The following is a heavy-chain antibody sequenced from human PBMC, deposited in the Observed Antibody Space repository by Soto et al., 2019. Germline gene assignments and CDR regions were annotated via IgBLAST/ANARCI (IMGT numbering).Heavy chain of an antibody. V-gene: IGHV4-59*01. D-gene: IGHD4-17*01. CDR2: IYYSGST. CDR1: GGSISSYY. J-gene: IGHJ2*01. CDR3: ARRTTVTYCRGIYWYFDL. Sequence: SETLSLTCTVSGGSISSYYWSWIRQPPGKGLEWIGYIYYSGSTNYNPSLKSRVTISVDTSKNQFSLKLSSVTAADTAVYYCARRTTVTYCRGIYWYFDLWGRGTLVTVSS.